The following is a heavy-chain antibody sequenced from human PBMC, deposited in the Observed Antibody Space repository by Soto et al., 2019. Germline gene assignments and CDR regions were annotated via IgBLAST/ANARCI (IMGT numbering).Heavy chain of an antibody. CDR1: GFTFSSYA. V-gene: IGHV3-23*01. Sequence: EVQLLESGGGLVQPGGSLRLSCAASGFTFSSYAMSWVRQAPGKGLEWVSAISGSGGSTYYEDYVKGRFTISRDNTKNTLYLQMNSLRAEDTAVDYCAKDRSTYYLVPPFDPWGQGTLVTVSS. D-gene: IGHD3-10*01. CDR2: ISGSGGST. CDR3: AKDRSTYYLVPPFDP. J-gene: IGHJ5*02.